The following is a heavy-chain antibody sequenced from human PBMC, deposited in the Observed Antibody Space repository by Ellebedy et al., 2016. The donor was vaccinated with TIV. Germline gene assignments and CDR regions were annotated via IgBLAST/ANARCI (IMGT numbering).Heavy chain of an antibody. J-gene: IGHJ5*01. D-gene: IGHD2-21*01. V-gene: IGHV3-7*01. Sequence: GESLKISCAASGFTFSSYWMSWVRQAPGKGLEWVANIKQHGSETYYVDSVKGRFTISRDNAKNSLYLQINSLRVEDTAIYYCARFARIADSWGQGTLVTVSS. CDR3: ARFARIADS. CDR1: GFTFSSYW. CDR2: IKQHGSET.